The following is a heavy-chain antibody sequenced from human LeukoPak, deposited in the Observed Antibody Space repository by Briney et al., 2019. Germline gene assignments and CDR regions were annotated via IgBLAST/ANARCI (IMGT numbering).Heavy chain of an antibody. V-gene: IGHV1-2*06. CDR3: AREATGTTRHFDY. Sequence: ASVKVSCKASGYTFTGYYMHWVRQAPGQGLEWMGRINPNSGGTNYAQKFQGRVTMTRDTSISTAYMELSRLRSDDTAVYYCAREATGTTRHFDYWGQETLVTVSS. D-gene: IGHD1-1*01. CDR2: INPNSGGT. J-gene: IGHJ4*02. CDR1: GYTFTGYY.